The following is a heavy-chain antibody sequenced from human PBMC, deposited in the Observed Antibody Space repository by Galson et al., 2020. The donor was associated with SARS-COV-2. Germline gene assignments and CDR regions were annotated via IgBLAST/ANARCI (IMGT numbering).Heavy chain of an antibody. CDR2: ISASGVNT. J-gene: IGHJ4*02. V-gene: IGHV3-23*01. Sequence: GGSLRLSCAASGFTFGNYAMTWVRQAPGKGLAWVSTISASGVNTYYADSVKGRFTISRDNSKNTVYLQLNSLRADDSAVYYCAKEGTPFVRLVWGVFFDSWGQGTPVTVSS. CDR3: AKEGTPFVRLVWGVFFDS. D-gene: IGHD3-16*01. CDR1: GFTFGNYA.